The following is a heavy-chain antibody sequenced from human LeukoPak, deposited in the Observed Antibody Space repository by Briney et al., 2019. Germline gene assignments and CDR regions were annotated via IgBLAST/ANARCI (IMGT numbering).Heavy chain of an antibody. Sequence: ASVKVSCKASGDSFYKYGVTWVRQAPGQGLEWMGWITVDNGNTEYSQKVQGRATMTTDTSRSTVYMELRSLRSDDTAVYNCARDRFYGTGSLPEGGGMDVWGQGTTVIVSS. V-gene: IGHV1-18*01. CDR3: ARDRFYGTGSLPEGGGMDV. D-gene: IGHD3-10*01. CDR2: ITVDNGNT. CDR1: GDSFYKYG. J-gene: IGHJ6*02.